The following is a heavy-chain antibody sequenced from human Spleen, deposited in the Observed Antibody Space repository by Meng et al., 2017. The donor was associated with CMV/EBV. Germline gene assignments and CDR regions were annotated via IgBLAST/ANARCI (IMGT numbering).Heavy chain of an antibody. CDR1: GFTFSSYS. Sequence: GGSLRLSCVASGFTFSSYSMNWVRQAPGKGLEWVSSISSSSSYIYYADSVKGRFTISRDNAKNSLYLQMNSLRAEDTAVYYCAGIAAAGTSKAYYYGMDVWGQGTTVT. J-gene: IGHJ6*02. CDR2: ISSSSSYI. CDR3: AGIAAAGTSKAYYYGMDV. D-gene: IGHD6-13*01. V-gene: IGHV3-21*01.